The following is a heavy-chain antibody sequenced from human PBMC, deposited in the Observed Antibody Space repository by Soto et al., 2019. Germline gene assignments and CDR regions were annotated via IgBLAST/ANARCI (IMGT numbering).Heavy chain of an antibody. CDR1: GLSFSSSA. Sequence: SVKVSCKTSGLSFSSSAMQWVRQAPGQRLEWIGWIVVGTNNTHYAQNLQERVTITRDMSTSSVYMELSSLRPEDTAVYYCAADLRYCSGDSCDGYWGQGTQVTVSS. CDR2: IVVGTNNT. V-gene: IGHV1-58*02. D-gene: IGHD2-15*01. J-gene: IGHJ4*02. CDR3: AADLRYCSGDSCDGY.